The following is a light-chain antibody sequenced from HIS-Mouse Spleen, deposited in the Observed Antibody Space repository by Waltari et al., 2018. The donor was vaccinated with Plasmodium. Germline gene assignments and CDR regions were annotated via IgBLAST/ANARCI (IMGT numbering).Light chain of an antibody. CDR1: QSVSSN. CDR2: GAS. J-gene: IGKJ3*01. V-gene: IGKV3-15*01. Sequence: ELVMPQSPATLSVSPGDRATPSCRASQSVSSNLAWYQQKPGQAPRPLLYGASTRATGIPARFSGSGSGTEFTLTISSLQSEDFAVYYCQQYNNWSFTFGPGTKVDIK. CDR3: QQYNNWSFT.